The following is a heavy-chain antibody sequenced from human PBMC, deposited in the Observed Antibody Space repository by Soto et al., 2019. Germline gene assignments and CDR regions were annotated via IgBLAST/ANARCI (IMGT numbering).Heavy chain of an antibody. CDR1: GFIFRNHV. V-gene: IGHV3-23*05. CDR2: IDNSGDGS. J-gene: IGHJ5*02. Sequence: EVQLLESGGGLVQPGGSLRLSCAASGFIFRNHVLNWVRQAPGKGLEWVSAIDNSGDGSFYADSVKGRFIISRDNSKDTVFLHMNNLRLEDTAFYYCAKIPSRGMIFGAGSWGQGTLVTVS. CDR3: AKIPSRGMIFGAGS. D-gene: IGHD3-3*01.